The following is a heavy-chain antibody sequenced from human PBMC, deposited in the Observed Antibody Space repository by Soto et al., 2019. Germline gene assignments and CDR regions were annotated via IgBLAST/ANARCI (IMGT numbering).Heavy chain of an antibody. Sequence: QVQLVQSGAEVKKPGASVKVSCKASGYNFTNYGINWLRQAPGQGLEWMGWISAYNGNTEYAQNLQCRVTMTTDTSTTTAYMELRSLRSDDTAVFYCTRAAREFSGSCSFHWGQGTLVTVSS. CDR2: ISAYNGNT. CDR3: TRAAREFSGSCSFH. J-gene: IGHJ1*01. V-gene: IGHV1-18*01. D-gene: IGHD1-26*01. CDR1: GYNFTNYG.